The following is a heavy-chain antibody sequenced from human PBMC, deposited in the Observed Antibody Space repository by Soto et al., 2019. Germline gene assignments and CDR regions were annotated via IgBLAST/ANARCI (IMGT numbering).Heavy chain of an antibody. V-gene: IGHV4-31*03. J-gene: IGHJ4*02. D-gene: IGHD1-1*01. CDR1: GGSISSGGYY. CDR3: ARWPQLEPRFDY. CDR2: IYYSGST. Sequence: QVQLQESGPGLVKPSQTLSLTCTVSGGSISSGGYYWSWIRQHPGKGLEWIGYIYYSGSTYYSPSLKSRVXPXVYXSKNQFSLKLSSVTAANTAEYYCARWPQLEPRFDYWGQGTLVTVSS.